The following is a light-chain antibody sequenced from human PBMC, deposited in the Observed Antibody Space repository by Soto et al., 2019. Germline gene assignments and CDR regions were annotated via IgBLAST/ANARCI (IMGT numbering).Light chain of an antibody. CDR2: YDD. CDR3: AAWDDSLNGPV. Sequence: QSVLTQPPSVSEAPRQRVTISCSGSSSNIGNNAVNWYQQLPGKAPKLLIYYDDLLPSGVSDRFSGSKSGTSASLAISGLQSEDVADYYCAAWDDSLNGPVFGGGTKVTVL. CDR1: SSNIGNNA. V-gene: IGLV1-36*01. J-gene: IGLJ2*01.